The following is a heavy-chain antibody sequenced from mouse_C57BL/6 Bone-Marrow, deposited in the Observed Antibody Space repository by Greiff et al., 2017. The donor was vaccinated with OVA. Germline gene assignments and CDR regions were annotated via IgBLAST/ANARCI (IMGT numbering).Heavy chain of an antibody. CDR3: ARYKGRVAVDYFDY. CDR2: IRNKPNGSTT. CDR1: GFTFTNYY. D-gene: IGHD1-1*01. J-gene: IGHJ2*01. Sequence: EVHLVESGGGLVQPGDSLSLSCAASGFTFTNYYMSWVRQPPGKALEWLAFIRNKPNGSTTEYSASVKGRFTISRDNSQSILYLQMNALEAEDSATYYCARYKGRVAVDYFDYWGQGTALTVSS. V-gene: IGHV7-3*01.